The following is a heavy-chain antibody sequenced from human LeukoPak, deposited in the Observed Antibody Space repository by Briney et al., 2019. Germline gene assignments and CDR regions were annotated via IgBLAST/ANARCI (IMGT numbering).Heavy chain of an antibody. D-gene: IGHD6-13*01. J-gene: IGHJ2*01. CDR3: ARDQSNIAAAGWYIDL. CDR2: MYYSGST. Sequence: PSETLSLTCTVSGGSISSHYWSWIRQPPGKGLEWIGYMYYSGSTNYNPSLKSRVTISVDPSKNQFSLKLTSVTPADAAVYFCARDQSNIAAAGWYIDLWGRGTLVTVSS. V-gene: IGHV4-59*11. CDR1: GGSISSHY.